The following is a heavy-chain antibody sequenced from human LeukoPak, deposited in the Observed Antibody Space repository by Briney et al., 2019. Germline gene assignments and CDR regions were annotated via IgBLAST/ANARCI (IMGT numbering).Heavy chain of an antibody. CDR1: GGSISSSSYY. Sequence: PSETLSLTCTVPGGSISSSSYYWGWIRQPPGKGLEWIGSIYYSGSTYYNPSLKSRVTISVDTSKNQFSLKLSSVTAADTAVYYCARAPGGNSFYYYYYGMDVWGQGTTVTVSS. D-gene: IGHD4-23*01. CDR2: IYYSGST. CDR3: ARAPGGNSFYYYYYGMDV. J-gene: IGHJ6*02. V-gene: IGHV4-39*07.